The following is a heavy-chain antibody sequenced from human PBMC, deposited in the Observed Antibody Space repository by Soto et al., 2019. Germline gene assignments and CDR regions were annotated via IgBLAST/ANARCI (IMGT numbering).Heavy chain of an antibody. CDR3: ARGRYGDY. CDR1: GYGFTTYS. Sequence: QIHLVQSGAEVKKPGASVKVSCKGSGYGFTTYSITWVRQAPGQGLEWMAWISAHNGNTNYAQKLQGRGTVTRDTSTSTDYMELRRLRSYDTDVYYCARGRYGDYWGQGARVTVSS. CDR2: ISAHNGNT. J-gene: IGHJ4*02. D-gene: IGHD1-1*01. V-gene: IGHV1-18*01.